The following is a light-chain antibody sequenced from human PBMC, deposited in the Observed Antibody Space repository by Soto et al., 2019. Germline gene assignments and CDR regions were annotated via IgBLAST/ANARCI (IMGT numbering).Light chain of an antibody. CDR1: QSLLQSNGYNS. CDR3: MQALQTPLT. J-gene: IGKJ4*01. CDR2: LGS. V-gene: IGKV2-28*01. Sequence: DIVMTQSPLSLPATPGEPASISCRSSQSLLQSNGYNSLDWYLQKPGQSPQLLSYLGSNWASGVPDRFSGSGSGTDCTLKISRVEAEYVGVYYCMQALQTPLTFGGGTKVEIE.